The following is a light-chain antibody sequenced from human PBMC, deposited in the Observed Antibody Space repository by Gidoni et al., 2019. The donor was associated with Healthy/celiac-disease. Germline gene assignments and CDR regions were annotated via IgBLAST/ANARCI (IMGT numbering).Light chain of an antibody. CDR1: QSLLHSNVYNY. CDR3: MQALQTLT. Sequence: DIVITQSPLSLPVTPGEPASISCRSSQSLLHSNVYNYLDVYLQKPGQSPQLLIYLGSTRASGGPDRFSGSVSGTDFTLKISRVEAEDVGVYYGMQALQTLTFGQGTRLEIK. CDR2: LGS. V-gene: IGKV2-28*01. J-gene: IGKJ5*01.